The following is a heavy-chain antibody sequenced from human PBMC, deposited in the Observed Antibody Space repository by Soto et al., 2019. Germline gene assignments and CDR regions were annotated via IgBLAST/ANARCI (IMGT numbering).Heavy chain of an antibody. CDR2: IYSGGDT. V-gene: IGHV3-66*01. CDR1: GFTVSSNY. CDR3: AREGRGGGWFDP. Sequence: EVQLVESGGGLVQPGGSLRLSCAVSGFTVSSNYMNWVRQAPGKGLEWVSVIYSGGDTYYADSVKDRFTISRDNSKNTLYLQMNSLRAEDTAVYYCAREGRGGGWFDPWGQRTLVTVSS. J-gene: IGHJ5*02. D-gene: IGHD3-10*01.